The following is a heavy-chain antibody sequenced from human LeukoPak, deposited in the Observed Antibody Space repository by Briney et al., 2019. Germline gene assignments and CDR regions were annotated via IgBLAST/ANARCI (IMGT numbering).Heavy chain of an antibody. CDR2: VNHSGST. CDR1: GGSFSGYY. J-gene: IGHJ4*02. Sequence: SETLSLTCAVYGGSFSGYYWSWIRQPPGKGLEWIGEVNHSGSTNYNPSLKSRVTISVDTSKNQFSLKLSSVTAADTAVYYCARDETTPLPGAYWGQGTLVTVSS. CDR3: ARDETTPLPGAY. D-gene: IGHD4-17*01. V-gene: IGHV4-34*01.